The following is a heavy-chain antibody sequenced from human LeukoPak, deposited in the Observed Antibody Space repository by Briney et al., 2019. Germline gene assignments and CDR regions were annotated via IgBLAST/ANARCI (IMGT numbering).Heavy chain of an antibody. D-gene: IGHD5-12*01. V-gene: IGHV3-7*04. CDR2: IKQDRSEK. CDR3: ARATTAFDY. J-gene: IGHJ4*02. CDR1: GFTFSNYW. Sequence: PGGSLRLSCAAFGFTFSNYWMTWVRQAPGKGLEWVANIKQDRSEKYYVDSVKGRFTISRDNAKNSLSVQMNSLRAEDTAVYYCARATTAFDYWGQGTLVTV.